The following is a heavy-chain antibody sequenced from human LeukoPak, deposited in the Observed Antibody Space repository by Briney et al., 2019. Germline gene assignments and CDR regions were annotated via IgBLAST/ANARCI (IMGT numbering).Heavy chain of an antibody. CDR3: ARPIMGALNGC. D-gene: IGHD1-26*01. Sequence: GGSMTLSCAASAFTFSSYAMGWDSQAQGEGREWIGRIRNKANSYTTEYAASVKGRFTTSRDDSKNSLYLQMNSLKSEDTAGYYCARPIMGALNGCWGPATLATVSS. V-gene: IGHV3-72*01. CDR1: AFTFSSYA. J-gene: IGHJ4*02. CDR2: IRNKANSYTT.